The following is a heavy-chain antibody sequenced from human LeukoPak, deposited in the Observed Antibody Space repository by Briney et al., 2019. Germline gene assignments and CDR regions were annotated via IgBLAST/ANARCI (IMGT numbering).Heavy chain of an antibody. CDR1: GFTFSSYW. V-gene: IGHV3-7*01. Sequence: GGSLRLSCAASGFTFSSYWMSWVRQAPGKGLEWVANIKQDGSEKYYVDSVKGRFTISRDNAKNSLYLQMNSLRAEDTAVYYCAREDCSGGSCYSPRGYYFDYWGQGTLVTVSS. J-gene: IGHJ4*02. D-gene: IGHD2-15*01. CDR3: AREDCSGGSCYSPRGYYFDY. CDR2: IKQDGSEK.